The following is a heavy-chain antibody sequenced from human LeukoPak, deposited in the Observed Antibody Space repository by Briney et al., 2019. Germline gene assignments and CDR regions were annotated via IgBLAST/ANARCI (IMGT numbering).Heavy chain of an antibody. D-gene: IGHD3-16*01. CDR1: GGSISSSSYY. V-gene: IGHV4-39*07. CDR2: INHRGST. J-gene: IGHJ5*02. CDR3: ARDGGGLGFDP. Sequence: SETLSLTCTVSGGSISSSSYYWGWIRQSPGKGLEWIGEINHRGSTNYNSSLKSRVTISLDTSKKQFYLRLISLSAADTAVYYCARDGGGLGFDPWGQGTLVIVSS.